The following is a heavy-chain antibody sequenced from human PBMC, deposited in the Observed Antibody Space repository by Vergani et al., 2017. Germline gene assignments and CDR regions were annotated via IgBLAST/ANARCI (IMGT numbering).Heavy chain of an antibody. D-gene: IGHD1/OR15-1a*01. J-gene: IGHJ4*02. V-gene: IGHV3-23*01. Sequence: EVQLLQSEGAVVQPGGSLRLSCVASGFTFSSHAMSWVRQGHGQGLEWVSSIKNTGDSTHYADSVKGRFTISRDNSKNTLYLQMNSLRAEDTAVYYCGKLTHGTLLMGGPIWGHWGQGTLVTVSS. CDR1: GFTFSSHA. CDR3: GKLTHGTLLMGGPIWGH. CDR2: IKNTGDST.